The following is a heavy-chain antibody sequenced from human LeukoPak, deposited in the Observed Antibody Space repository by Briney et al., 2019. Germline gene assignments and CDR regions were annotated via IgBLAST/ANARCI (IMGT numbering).Heavy chain of an antibody. V-gene: IGHV4-34*01. Sequence: SSETLSLTCAVYGGSFSGYYWSWIRQPPGKGLEWIGEINHSGSTNYNPSLKSRVTISVDTSKNQFSLKLSSVTAADTAVYYCARRGGLTDLRRWEYYYGSGSFDYWGQGTLVTVSS. CDR3: ARRGGLTDLRRWEYYYGSGSFDY. CDR2: INHSGST. CDR1: GGSFSGYY. J-gene: IGHJ4*02. D-gene: IGHD3-10*01.